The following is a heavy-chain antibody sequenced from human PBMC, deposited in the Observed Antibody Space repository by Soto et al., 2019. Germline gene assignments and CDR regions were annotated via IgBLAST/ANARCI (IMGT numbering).Heavy chain of an antibody. CDR3: AKDMNQLLASLGPLNWFDP. CDR1: GFTFSSYA. J-gene: IGHJ5*02. CDR2: ISGSGGST. D-gene: IGHD2-2*01. Sequence: EVQLLESGGGLVQPGGSLRLSCAASGFTFSSYAMSWVRQAPGKGLEWVSAISGSGGSTYYADSVKGRFTISRDNSKNPLYLQMNSLSAEDTAVYYCAKDMNQLLASLGPLNWFDPWGQGTLVTVSS. V-gene: IGHV3-23*01.